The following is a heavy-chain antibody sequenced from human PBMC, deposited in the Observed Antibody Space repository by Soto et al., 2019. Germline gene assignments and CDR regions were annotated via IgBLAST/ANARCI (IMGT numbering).Heavy chain of an antibody. V-gene: IGHV3-21*01. Sequence: GGSLRLSCAASGFTFSSYSMNWVRQAPGKGLEWVSSISSSSSYIYYADSVKGRFTISRDNAKNSLYLQMNSLRAEDTAVYYCARGLLWFGELSGPTRMDVWGQGTTVTVSS. CDR1: GFTFSSYS. D-gene: IGHD3-10*01. CDR3: ARGLLWFGELSGPTRMDV. CDR2: ISSSSSYI. J-gene: IGHJ6*02.